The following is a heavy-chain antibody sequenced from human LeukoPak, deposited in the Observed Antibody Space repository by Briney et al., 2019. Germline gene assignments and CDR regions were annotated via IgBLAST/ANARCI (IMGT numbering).Heavy chain of an antibody. Sequence: PGGSLRLSCAASGFTFSSYGMHWVRQAPGKGLEWVAVISYDGSNKYYADSVKGRFTISRDNSKNTLYLQMNSLRAEDTAVYYCARDRSSRGLYDYWGQGTLVTVSS. CDR3: ARDRSSRGLYDY. J-gene: IGHJ4*02. CDR2: ISYDGSNK. V-gene: IGHV3-30*03. D-gene: IGHD2-8*01. CDR1: GFTFSSYG.